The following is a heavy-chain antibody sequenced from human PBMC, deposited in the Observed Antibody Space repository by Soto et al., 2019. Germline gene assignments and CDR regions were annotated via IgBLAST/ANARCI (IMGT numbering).Heavy chain of an antibody. D-gene: IGHD6-19*01. J-gene: IGHJ4*02. CDR2: IYYNGGT. CDR1: GGSVSSGAYY. Sequence: PSETLSLTCTVSGGSVSSGAYYWNWIRQHPGKGLEWTGYIYYNGGTYYSPSLKSRVTISIDTSKNQFSLELSSVTAADTAIYYCARGGRSGWLGFDFWGLGALVTVSS. V-gene: IGHV4-31*03. CDR3: ARGGRSGWLGFDF.